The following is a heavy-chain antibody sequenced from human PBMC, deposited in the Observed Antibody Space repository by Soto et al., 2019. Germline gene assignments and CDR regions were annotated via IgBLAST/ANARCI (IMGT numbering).Heavy chain of an antibody. V-gene: IGHV3-15*07. Sequence: GGSLRLSCAAAGFTFNKAWMNWVRQAPGKGLEWVARIMSKTDGGATDYAAPVKGRFSISRDDSANTLFLQMNSLKTEDTAMYYCVRDRTVDSRRCYFGQGTQVTVSS. CDR2: IMSKTDGGAT. J-gene: IGHJ4*02. D-gene: IGHD3-22*01. CDR1: GFTFNKAW. CDR3: VRDRTVDSRRCY.